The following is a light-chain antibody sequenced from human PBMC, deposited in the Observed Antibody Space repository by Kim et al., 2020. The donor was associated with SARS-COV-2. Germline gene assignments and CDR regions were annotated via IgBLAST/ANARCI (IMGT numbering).Light chain of an antibody. J-gene: IGKJ2*01. CDR2: ATS. V-gene: IGKV1-33*01. Sequence: DIQMTQPPSSLSASVGDRVTITCQANEDISYYLNWYQQKPGKAPKLLIYATSNLESGVPSRFSGSGSGTDFTLTISSLQPEDIVTYYCQQYDTVPYTFGQGTKLEI. CDR1: EDISYY. CDR3: QQYDTVPYT.